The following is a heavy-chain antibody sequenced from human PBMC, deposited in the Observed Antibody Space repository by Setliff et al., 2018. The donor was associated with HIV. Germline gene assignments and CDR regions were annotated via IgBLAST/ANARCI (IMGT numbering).Heavy chain of an antibody. D-gene: IGHD6-19*01. CDR2: INPDSGGT. CDR1: GYTFTGYY. J-gene: IGHJ3*02. Sequence: ASVKVSCKASGYTFTGYYMHWVRQAPGQGLEWMGWINPDSGGTNLAQKFLGRVTLTRDTSISTAYMELSRLRSDDTAVYFRARVPYRSAWFSGGHDAFDIWGQGTMVTVSS. V-gene: IGHV1-2*02. CDR3: ARVPYRSAWFSGGHDAFDI.